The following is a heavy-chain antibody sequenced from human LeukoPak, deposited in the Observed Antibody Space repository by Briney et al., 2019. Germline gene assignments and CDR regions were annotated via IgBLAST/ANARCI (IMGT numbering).Heavy chain of an antibody. CDR1: GGSVSSYY. CDR3: AGDGPPFDY. CDR2: IYYTGST. V-gene: IGHV4-59*02. Sequence: SETLSLTCTVSGGSVSSYYWSWIRQPPGKGLEWIGYIYYTGSTNYNPSLKSRVTISVDTSKNQFSLKLSSVTAADTAVYYCAGDGPPFDYWGQGTLVTVSS. J-gene: IGHJ4*02.